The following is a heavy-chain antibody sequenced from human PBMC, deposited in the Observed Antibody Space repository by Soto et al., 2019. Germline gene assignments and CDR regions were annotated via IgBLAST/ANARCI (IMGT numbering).Heavy chain of an antibody. CDR1: GGSISSSSYY. CDR3: ARHPLLGSVWYFDL. Sequence: QLQLQESGPGLVKPSETLSLTCTVSGGSISSSSYYWGWIRQPPGKGLEWIGSIYYSGSTYYNPSLKSRVTISVDTSKNQFSLKLSSVTAADTAVYYCARHPLLGSVWYFDLWGRGTLVTVSS. D-gene: IGHD3-16*01. J-gene: IGHJ2*01. CDR2: IYYSGST. V-gene: IGHV4-39*01.